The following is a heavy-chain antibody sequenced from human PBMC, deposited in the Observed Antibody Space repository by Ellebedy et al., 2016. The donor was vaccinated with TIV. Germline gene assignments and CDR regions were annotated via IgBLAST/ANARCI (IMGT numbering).Heavy chain of an antibody. CDR3: ARRSRGPSYYFDY. Sequence: PGGSLRLSCAASGLTFSSHAMSWVRQAPGKGLEWVSSITESGGNTYYADSVKGRFTISRDNAKNSLYLQLSSLRAEDTAVYYCARRSRGPSYYFDYWGQGALVTVSS. V-gene: IGHV3-23*01. J-gene: IGHJ4*02. CDR2: ITESGGNT. CDR1: GLTFSSHA. D-gene: IGHD3-10*01.